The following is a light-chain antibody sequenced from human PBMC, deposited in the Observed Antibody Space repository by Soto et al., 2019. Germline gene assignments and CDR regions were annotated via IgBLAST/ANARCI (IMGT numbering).Light chain of an antibody. CDR3: QQYYSYPPT. CDR1: QGISSY. Sequence: AIRMTQSPSSFSASTGDRVTITCRASQGISSYLAWYQQKPGKAPNLLIYAASTLQSGVPSRFSGSGSGTDFILTISCLQSEDFATYYCQQYYSYPPTFGGGTKVEIK. V-gene: IGKV1-8*01. CDR2: AAS. J-gene: IGKJ4*01.